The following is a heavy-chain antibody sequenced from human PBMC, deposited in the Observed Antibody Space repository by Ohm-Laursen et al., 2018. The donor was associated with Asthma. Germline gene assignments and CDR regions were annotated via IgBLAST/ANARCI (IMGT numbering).Heavy chain of an antibody. Sequence: SLRLSCAASGFTFSSYAMHWVRQAPGKGLEWVAVISYDGSNKYYADSVKGRFTISRDNSKNTLYLQMNSLRAEDTAVYYCARDDSTTVTSFGMDVWGQGTTVTVSS. CDR2: ISYDGSNK. V-gene: IGHV3-30-3*01. CDR1: GFTFSSYA. D-gene: IGHD4-17*01. J-gene: IGHJ6*02. CDR3: ARDDSTTVTSFGMDV.